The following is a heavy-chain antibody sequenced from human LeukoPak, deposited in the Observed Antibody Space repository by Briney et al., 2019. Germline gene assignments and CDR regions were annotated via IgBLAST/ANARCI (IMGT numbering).Heavy chain of an antibody. CDR3: ARAPSSFDY. CDR1: GYTFTSYA. D-gene: IGHD6-6*01. Sequence: ASVKVSCKASGYTFTSYAMHWVRQAPGQRLEWMGWINAGNGSTKYSQKFQGRVTITRDTSASTAYMELSSLRSEDTAVYYCARAPSSFDYWGQGTLVTVSS. J-gene: IGHJ4*02. V-gene: IGHV1-3*01. CDR2: INAGNGST.